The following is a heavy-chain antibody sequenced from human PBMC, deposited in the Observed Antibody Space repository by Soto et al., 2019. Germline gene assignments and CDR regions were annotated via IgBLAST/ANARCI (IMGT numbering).Heavy chain of an antibody. D-gene: IGHD3-10*01. V-gene: IGHV3-23*01. CDR3: AKKGGRLGWLWFGELFDY. CDR1: GFTFSSYA. CDR2: ISGSGGST. J-gene: IGHJ4*02. Sequence: EVQLLESGGGLVQPGGSLRLSCAASGFTFSSYAMSWVRQAPGKGLEWVSAISGSGGSTYYADSVKGRFTISRDNSKNTLYLQMNSLRAEDTAVYYCAKKGGRLGWLWFGELFDYWGQGTLVTVSS.